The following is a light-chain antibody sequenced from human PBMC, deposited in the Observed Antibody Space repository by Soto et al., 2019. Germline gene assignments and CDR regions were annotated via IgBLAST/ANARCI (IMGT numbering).Light chain of an antibody. J-gene: IGKJ3*01. CDR1: QNIDNY. Sequence: DIQMTQSPSSLSASLGDRVTITCRASQNIDNYLNWYQHKPGKAPKLLIYATSTLQSGVPSRFSGSGSGTEFTLTINSLQPEDFATYYCQQLNIYPLTFGPGTRVDIK. V-gene: IGKV1-9*01. CDR2: ATS. CDR3: QQLNIYPLT.